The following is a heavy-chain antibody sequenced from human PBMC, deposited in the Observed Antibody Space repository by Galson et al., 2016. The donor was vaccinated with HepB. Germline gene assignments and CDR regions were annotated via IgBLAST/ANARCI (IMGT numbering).Heavy chain of an antibody. CDR1: GFTFRNFW. V-gene: IGHV3-7*01. D-gene: IGHD2-2*01. J-gene: IGHJ4*02. Sequence: SLRLSCAASGFTFRNFWMSWVRLAPEKGLEWVASMRHDGSRERYVDSVKGRFTISRDNAKNSLYLQMNSLRADDPALYYCARDPARSRPEVEFDYWGLGTLVTVSS. CDR2: MRHDGSRE. CDR3: ARDPARSRPEVEFDY.